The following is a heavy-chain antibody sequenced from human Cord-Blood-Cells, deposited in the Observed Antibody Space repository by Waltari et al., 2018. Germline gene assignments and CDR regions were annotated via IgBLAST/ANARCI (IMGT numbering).Heavy chain of an antibody. J-gene: IGHJ5*02. CDR1: GGSFSGYY. Sequence: QVQLQQWGAGLLKPSETLSLTCAVYGGSFSGYYWSWIRQPPGKGLERIGEINHTGSRNYNPSLKSGVTISVDPSKNQFSRKLSSVTAADTAVYYWARGGGSYYNWFDPWGQGTLVTVSS. V-gene: IGHV4-34*01. D-gene: IGHD1-26*01. CDR2: INHTGSR. CDR3: ARGGGSYYNWFDP.